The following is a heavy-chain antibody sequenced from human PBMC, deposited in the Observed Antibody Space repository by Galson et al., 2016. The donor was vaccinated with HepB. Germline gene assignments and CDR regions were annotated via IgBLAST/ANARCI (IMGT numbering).Heavy chain of an antibody. J-gene: IGHJ5*02. V-gene: IGHV4-31*03. D-gene: IGHD1-26*01. CDR2: ISYSGSA. Sequence: TLSLTCIVSGDSITRGGYYWSWIRQHPGKGLEWIGHISYSGSASYTPSLKSRIIISLDTSKTQFPLKMTSVTAADAAVYFCARYSGSDYGRFDPWGQGTVVTVSS. CDR3: ARYSGSDYGRFDP. CDR1: GDSITRGGYY.